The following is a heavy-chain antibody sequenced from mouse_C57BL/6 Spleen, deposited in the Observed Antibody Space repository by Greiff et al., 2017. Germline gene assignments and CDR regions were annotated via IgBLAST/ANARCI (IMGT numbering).Heavy chain of an antibody. CDR3: ARYYYGSSSFDY. D-gene: IGHD1-1*01. J-gene: IGHJ2*01. CDR2: ISYDGSN. Sequence: ESGPGLVKPSQSLSLTCSVTGYSITSGYYWNWIRQSPGNKLEWMGYISYDGSNNYNPSLKNRISITRDTSKNQFFLKLNSVTTEDTATYYCARYYYGSSSFDYWGQGTTLTVSS. CDR1: GYSITSGYY. V-gene: IGHV3-6*01.